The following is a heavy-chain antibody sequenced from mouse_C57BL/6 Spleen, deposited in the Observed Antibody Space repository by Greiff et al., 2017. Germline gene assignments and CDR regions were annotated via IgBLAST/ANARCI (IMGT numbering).Heavy chain of an antibody. CDR2: IAPENGDT. D-gene: IGHD1-1*01. CDR1: GFNIKDDY. V-gene: IGHV14-4*01. J-gene: IGHJ2*01. CDR3: TTITTVVGDY. Sequence: EVQGVESGAELVRPGASVKLSCTASGFNIKDDYMHWVKQRPEQGLEWIGWIAPENGDTEYASKFQGKATITADTSSNTAYLQLRSLTSEDTAVYYCTTITTVVGDYWGQGTTLTVSS.